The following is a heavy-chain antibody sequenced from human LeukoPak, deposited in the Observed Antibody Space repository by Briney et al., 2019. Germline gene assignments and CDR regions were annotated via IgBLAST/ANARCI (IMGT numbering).Heavy chain of an antibody. CDR3: ARQARYGMDV. CDR1: GGSISSYY. V-gene: IGHV4-59*08. CDR2: IYYSGST. J-gene: IGHJ6*02. Sequence: SETLSLTCIVSGGSISSYYWSWIRQPPGKGLEWIGYIYYSGSTNYNPSLKSRVTISVDTSKNQFSLKLSSVTAADTAVYYCARQARYGMDVWGQGTTVTVSS.